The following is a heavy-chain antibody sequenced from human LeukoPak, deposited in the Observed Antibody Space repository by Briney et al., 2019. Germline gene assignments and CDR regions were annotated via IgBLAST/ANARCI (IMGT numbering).Heavy chain of an antibody. J-gene: IGHJ4*02. CDR1: GFTFSSRW. D-gene: IGHD4-17*01. Sequence: PGGSLRLSCAASGFTFSSRWMGWVRQAPGQGLEWVANINQGGSETYYVDSVKGRFTISRDNAMNSLYLQMNSLRAEDTAVYYCARHGAYAFDYWGQGTLVTVSS. CDR3: ARHGAYAFDY. V-gene: IGHV3-7*01. CDR2: INQGGSET.